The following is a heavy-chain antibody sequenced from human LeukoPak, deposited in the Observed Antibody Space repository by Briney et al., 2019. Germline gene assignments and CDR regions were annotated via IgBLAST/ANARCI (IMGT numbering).Heavy chain of an antibody. D-gene: IGHD2-2*01. CDR2: IYHSGST. J-gene: IGHJ4*02. V-gene: IGHV4-38-2*01. CDR1: GYSISSGYY. CDR3: AGRLLDVVVPDYFDY. Sequence: SETLSLTCAVSGYSISSGYYWGWIRQPPGKGLEWIGSIYHSGSTYYNPSLKSRVTISVDTSKNQFSLKLSSVTDADTAVYYCAGRLLDVVVPDYFDYWGQGTLVTVSS.